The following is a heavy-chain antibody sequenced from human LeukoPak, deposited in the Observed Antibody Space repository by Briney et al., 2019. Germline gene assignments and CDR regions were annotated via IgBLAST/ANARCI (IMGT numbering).Heavy chain of an antibody. CDR3: ARDQWGYDPFDY. V-gene: IGHV4-34*01. CDR2: ISHGGST. CDR1: GGSFSGYY. Sequence: SETLSLTCAVYGGSFSGYYWSWIRQSPGKGLEWIGEISHGGSTNYNPSLKSRVTISVDTSKNQFSLKLSSVTAADTAVYYYARDQWGYDPFDYWGQGTLVTVSS. D-gene: IGHD2-15*01. J-gene: IGHJ4*02.